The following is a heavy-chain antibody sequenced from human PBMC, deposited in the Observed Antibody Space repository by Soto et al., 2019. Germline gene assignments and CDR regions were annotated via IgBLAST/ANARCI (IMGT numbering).Heavy chain of an antibody. V-gene: IGHV1-69*13. Sequence: ASVKVSCKASGGTFSSYAISWVRQAPGQGLEWMGGIIPIFGTANYAQKFQGRVTITADESTSTAYMELSSLRSEDTAVYYCARVIQAYQAKGYSGQFDYWGQGTLVTVSS. J-gene: IGHJ4*02. CDR1: GGTFSSYA. CDR2: IIPIFGTA. D-gene: IGHD2-15*01. CDR3: ARVIQAYQAKGYSGQFDY.